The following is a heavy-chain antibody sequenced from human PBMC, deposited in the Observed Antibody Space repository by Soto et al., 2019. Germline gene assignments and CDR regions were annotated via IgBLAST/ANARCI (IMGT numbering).Heavy chain of an antibody. CDR2: IYYSGST. CDR1: GGSISRYY. Sequence: SETLSLTCTVSGGSISRYYWSWIRQPPGKGLEWIGYIYYSGSTNYNPSLKSRVTISVDTSKDQFSLKLSSVTAADTAVYYCARESCSGGSCYVDFDYWGQGTLVTVS. D-gene: IGHD2-15*01. J-gene: IGHJ4*02. V-gene: IGHV4-59*01. CDR3: ARESCSGGSCYVDFDY.